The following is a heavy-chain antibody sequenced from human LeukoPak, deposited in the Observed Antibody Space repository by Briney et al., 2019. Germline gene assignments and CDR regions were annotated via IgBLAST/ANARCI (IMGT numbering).Heavy chain of an antibody. J-gene: IGHJ4*02. D-gene: IGHD6-13*01. CDR3: ARGDSSSWSFKI. V-gene: IGHV4-30-4*01. CDR1: GGSLSSSDHY. Sequence: SQTLSLTCTVSGGSLSSSDHYWIWIRQPPGKGLEWIAYIYYSGTAYYNPSLKSRVSISVDTSKNQFSLKLSSVTAADTAVYYCARGDSSSWSFKIWGQGTLVTVSS. CDR2: IYYSGTA.